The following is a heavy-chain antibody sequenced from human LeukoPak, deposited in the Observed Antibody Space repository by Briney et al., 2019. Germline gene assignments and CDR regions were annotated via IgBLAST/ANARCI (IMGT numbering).Heavy chain of an antibody. D-gene: IGHD3-22*01. J-gene: IGHJ3*02. Sequence: PSETLSLTCTVSGGSISSYYWSWIRQPAGKGLEWIGRIYTSGSTNYNPSLKSRVTMSVDTSKNQFSLKLSSVTAADTAVYFCARGPYSYDSSGAFDIWGQGTMVTVS. CDR2: IYTSGST. CDR1: GGSISSYY. CDR3: ARGPYSYDSSGAFDI. V-gene: IGHV4-4*07.